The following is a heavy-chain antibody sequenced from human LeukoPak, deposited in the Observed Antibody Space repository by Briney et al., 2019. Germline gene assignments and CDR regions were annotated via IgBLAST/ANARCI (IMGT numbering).Heavy chain of an antibody. CDR1: GYTFTSYG. D-gene: IGHD7-27*01. CDR2: IIPIFGTA. CDR3: ARPELGSDAFDI. Sequence: WASVKVSCKASGYTFTSYGISWVRQAPGQGLEWMGGIIPIFGTANYAQKFQGRVTITADESTSTAYMELSSLRSEDTAVYYCARPELGSDAFDIWGQGTMVTVSS. J-gene: IGHJ3*02. V-gene: IGHV1-69*13.